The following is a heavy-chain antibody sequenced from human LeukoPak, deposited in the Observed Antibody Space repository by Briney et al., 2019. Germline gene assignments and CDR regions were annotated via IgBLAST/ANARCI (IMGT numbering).Heavy chain of an antibody. CDR1: GFTISDDY. V-gene: IGHV3-11*01. CDR3: AKRMNMVTTRGFDY. CDR2: ISSSDSTT. Sequence: GGSLRLSCAASGFTISDDYMSWIRQAPGKGLEWVSYISSSDSTTYYADSVKGRFTISRDNSKNTLYLQMNSLRAEDTAVYYCAKRMNMVTTRGFDYWGQGALVTVSS. J-gene: IGHJ4*02. D-gene: IGHD4/OR15-4a*01.